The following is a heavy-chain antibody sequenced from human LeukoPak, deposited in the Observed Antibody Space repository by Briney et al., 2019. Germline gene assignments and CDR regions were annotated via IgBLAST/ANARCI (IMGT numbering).Heavy chain of an antibody. Sequence: GASVKVSCKASGYTFTDYYMHWVRQAPGQGLQWMGWINPNSGGTNYAQKFQGRVTMTRNTSISTAYMELSSLRSEDTAVYYCARGGLCSGGSCYDFDYWGQGTLVTVSS. CDR1: GYTFTDYY. CDR2: INPNSGGT. J-gene: IGHJ4*02. V-gene: IGHV1-2*02. CDR3: ARGGLCSGGSCYDFDY. D-gene: IGHD2-15*01.